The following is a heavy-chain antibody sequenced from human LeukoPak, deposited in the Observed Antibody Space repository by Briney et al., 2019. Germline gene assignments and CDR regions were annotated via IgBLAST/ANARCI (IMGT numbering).Heavy chain of an antibody. CDR1: GGXFSSCA. J-gene: IGHJ5*02. Sequence: ASVKVSCKASGGXFSSCAISWVRQAPGQGLEWMGGIIPIFGTANYAQKFQGRVTITADESTSTAYMELSSLRSEDTAVYYCASGGGDLVRGVRTPTNWFDPWGQGTLVTVSS. CDR2: IIPIFGTA. V-gene: IGHV1-69*01. D-gene: IGHD3-10*01. CDR3: ASGGGDLVRGVRTPTNWFDP.